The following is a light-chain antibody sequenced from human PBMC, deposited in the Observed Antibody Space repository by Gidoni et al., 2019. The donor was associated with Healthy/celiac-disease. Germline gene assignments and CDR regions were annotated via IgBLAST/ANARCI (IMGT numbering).Light chain of an antibody. CDR1: SSNIGSNY. V-gene: IGLV1-47*01. J-gene: IGLJ2*01. CDR2: RNN. CDR3: AAWDDSLSGPAVV. Sequence: QSVLTQPPSASGTPGQRVTISCSGISSNIGSNYVYWYQQLPGTAPKLLIYRNNQRPSGVPARFSGSKSGTSASLAISGLRSEDEADYYCAAWDDSLSGPAVVFGGGTKLTVL.